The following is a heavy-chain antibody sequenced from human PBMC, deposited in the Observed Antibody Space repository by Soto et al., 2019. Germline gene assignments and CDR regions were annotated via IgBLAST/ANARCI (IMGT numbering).Heavy chain of an antibody. Sequence: GGSLRLSCTASGFTFSSYAMSWVRQAPGKGLEWVSVISGSGGSTYYADSVKGRFTISRDSSKNTLYLQMNSLRAEDTAVYYCAKNVIDRYASSDYWGQGTLVTVS. CDR3: AKNVIDRYASSDY. V-gene: IGHV3-23*01. J-gene: IGHJ4*02. CDR2: ISGSGGST. CDR1: GFTFSSYA. D-gene: IGHD3-16*01.